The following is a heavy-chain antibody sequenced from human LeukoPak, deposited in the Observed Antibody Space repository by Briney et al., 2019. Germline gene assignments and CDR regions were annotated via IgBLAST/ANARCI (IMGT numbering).Heavy chain of an antibody. Sequence: GGSLRLSCAGTGFTFSTYSMNWVRQTPDKGLEWVSSVSSDSHFIFYADSVEGRFTISRDNAKNSLYLQMNSLRAEDTAVYYCARDSGSPYYFDYWGQGTLVTVSS. CDR3: ARDSGSPYYFDY. CDR2: VSSDSHFI. D-gene: IGHD1-26*01. V-gene: IGHV3-21*01. CDR1: GFTFSTYS. J-gene: IGHJ4*02.